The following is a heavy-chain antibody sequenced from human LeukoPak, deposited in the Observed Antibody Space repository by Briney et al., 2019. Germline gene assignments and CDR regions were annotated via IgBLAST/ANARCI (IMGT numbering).Heavy chain of an antibody. D-gene: IGHD1-26*01. CDR2: ISGSAGAT. CDR1: GFNFSNYA. J-gene: IGHJ4*02. V-gene: IGHV3-23*01. Sequence: PGGSLRLSCAASGFNFSNYAMSWVRRAPGKGPEWVSAISGSAGATYYADSVKGRFTIARDNSKNTVYLQMNNLRADDTAVYYCTKEEEPPSFDYWGQGTLVTVSS. CDR3: TKEEEPPSFDY.